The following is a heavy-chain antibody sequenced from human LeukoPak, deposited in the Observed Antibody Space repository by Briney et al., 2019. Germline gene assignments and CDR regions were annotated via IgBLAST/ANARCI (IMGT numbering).Heavy chain of an antibody. CDR3: ARLRVDMSTFYFDS. Sequence: PSETLSLTCSVSGGSISSGTYYWGWIRQPPGKGLEWIGSIYYSGSTYYNPSLKSRVTISVDTSKNQFSLKLSSVTAADTAVYYCARLRVDMSTFYFDSWGQGTLVTVSS. V-gene: IGHV4-39*01. CDR2: IYYSGST. CDR1: GGSISSGTYY. J-gene: IGHJ4*02. D-gene: IGHD5-24*01.